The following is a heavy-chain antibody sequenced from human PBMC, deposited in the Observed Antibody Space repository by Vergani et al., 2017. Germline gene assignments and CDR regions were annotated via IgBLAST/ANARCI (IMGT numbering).Heavy chain of an antibody. V-gene: IGHV3-30*03. CDR2: ISYDGSNK. Sequence: QVQLVESGGGVVQPGRSLRLSCAASGFTFSSYGMHWVRQAPGKGLEWVAVISYDGSNKYYADSVKGRFTISRDNSKNTLYLQMNSLRAEDTAVYYCARQQLVREGDAFDIWGQGTTVTVSS. D-gene: IGHD6-13*01. J-gene: IGHJ3*02. CDR1: GFTFSSYG. CDR3: ARQQLVREGDAFDI.